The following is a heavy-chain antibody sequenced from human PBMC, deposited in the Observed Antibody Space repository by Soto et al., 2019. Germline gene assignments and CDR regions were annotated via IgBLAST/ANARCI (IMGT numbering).Heavy chain of an antibody. CDR3: ARGRRGGSGSYWSVYYYYGMDV. CDR2: INHSGST. V-gene: IGHV4-34*01. CDR1: GGSFSGYY. Sequence: QVQLQQWGAGLLKPSETLSLTCAVYGGSFSGYYWSWIRQPPGKGLEWIGEINHSGSTNYNPSLKSRVTISVDTSKNQFSLKLSSVTAADTAVYYCARGRRGGSGSYWSVYYYYGMDVWGQGTTVTVSS. J-gene: IGHJ6*02. D-gene: IGHD3-10*01.